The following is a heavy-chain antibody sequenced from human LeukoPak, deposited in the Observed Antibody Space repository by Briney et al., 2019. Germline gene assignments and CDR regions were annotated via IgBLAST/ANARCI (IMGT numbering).Heavy chain of an antibody. V-gene: IGHV4-34*01. Sequence: SETLSLTCAVYGGSFSGYYWSWIRQPPGKGLEWIGEINHSGGTNYNPSLKSRVTISVDTSKNQFSLKLSSVTAADTAVYYCARQGSSSWFNWFDPWGQGTLVTVSS. CDR2: INHSGGT. J-gene: IGHJ5*02. CDR1: GGSFSGYY. CDR3: ARQGSSSWFNWFDP. D-gene: IGHD6-13*01.